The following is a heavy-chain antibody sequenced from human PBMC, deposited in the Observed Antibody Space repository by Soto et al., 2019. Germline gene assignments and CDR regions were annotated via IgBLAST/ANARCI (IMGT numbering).Heavy chain of an antibody. V-gene: IGHV4-30-4*01. CDR3: ASECSGGSCSSESSY. CDR1: GGSIISGDYY. D-gene: IGHD2-15*01. Sequence: QVQLQESGPGLVKPSQTLSLTCTVSGGSIISGDYYWSWIRQPPGNGLEWIGYIYYSGSTYYNPSLKSRVTISVDPSKNQFSLKLSSVTAADTAVYYCASECSGGSCSSESSYCGQGTLVTVSS. J-gene: IGHJ4*02. CDR2: IYYSGST.